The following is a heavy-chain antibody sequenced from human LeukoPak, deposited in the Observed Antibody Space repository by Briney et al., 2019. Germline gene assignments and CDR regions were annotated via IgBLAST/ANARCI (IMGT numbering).Heavy chain of an antibody. CDR1: GGSFSSYY. Sequence: PSETLSLTCTVSGGSFSSYYWSWVRQPPGKGLEWIGYIYYSGSTNYNPSLKSRVTISVDTSKNQFSLKLSSVTAADTAVYYCARWLQLRPDAFDIWGHGTMVTVSS. V-gene: IGHV4-59*01. D-gene: IGHD5-24*01. J-gene: IGHJ3*02. CDR3: ARWLQLRPDAFDI. CDR2: IYYSGST.